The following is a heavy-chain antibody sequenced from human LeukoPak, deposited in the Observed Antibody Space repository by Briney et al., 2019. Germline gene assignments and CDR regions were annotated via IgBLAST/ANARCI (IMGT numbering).Heavy chain of an antibody. CDR1: GYTFTSYG. CDR3: ARGTPLGYCSSTSCLYFDY. J-gene: IGHJ4*02. D-gene: IGHD2-2*01. Sequence: GASVKVSCKASGYTFTSYGISWVRQAPGQGLEWMGWISAYNGNTNYAQKLQGRVTMTTDTSTSTAYMELRSLRSDDTAVYYCARGTPLGYCSSTSCLYFDYWGQGTLVTVSS. V-gene: IGHV1-18*01. CDR2: ISAYNGNT.